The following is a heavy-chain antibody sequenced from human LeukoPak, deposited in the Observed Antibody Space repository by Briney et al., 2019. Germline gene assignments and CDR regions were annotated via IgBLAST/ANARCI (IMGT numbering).Heavy chain of an antibody. Sequence: PGGSLRLSCAASGFTFSSYAMSWVRQAPGKGLEWVAVISYDGSNKYYADSVKGRFTISRDNSKNTLYLQMNSLRAEDTAVYYCAKDGVLLWFGELPHWGQGTLVTVSS. D-gene: IGHD3-10*01. J-gene: IGHJ4*02. CDR2: ISYDGSNK. CDR3: AKDGVLLWFGELPH. V-gene: IGHV3-30*18. CDR1: GFTFSSYA.